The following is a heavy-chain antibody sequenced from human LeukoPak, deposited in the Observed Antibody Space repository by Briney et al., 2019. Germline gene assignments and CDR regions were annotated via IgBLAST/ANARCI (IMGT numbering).Heavy chain of an antibody. CDR2: VSSSGSTI. CDR3: ARVGYSSGWSPGRNNGFDP. D-gene: IGHD6-19*01. J-gene: IGHJ5*02. V-gene: IGHV3-48*03. Sequence: GGSLRLSCAASGFTFSSYEMNWVRQAPGKGLEWVSYVSSSGSTIYYADSVKGRFTISRDNAKNSLYLQMNSLRAEDTAVYYCARVGYSSGWSPGRNNGFDPWGQGTLVTVSS. CDR1: GFTFSSYE.